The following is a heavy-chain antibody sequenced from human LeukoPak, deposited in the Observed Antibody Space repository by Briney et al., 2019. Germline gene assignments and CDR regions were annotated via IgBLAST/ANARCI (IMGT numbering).Heavy chain of an antibody. D-gene: IGHD1-14*01. Sequence: SETLSLTCTVSGGSINSCYWSWLRQPPGKGLEWIGYIYYSGSTNYNPSLKSRVTMSVDTSKNQFSLKLSSVTAADTAVYYCASTKSRYGTYYFDYWGQGTLVTVSS. CDR3: ASTKSRYGTYYFDY. CDR2: IYYSGST. V-gene: IGHV4-59*08. CDR1: GGSINSCY. J-gene: IGHJ4*02.